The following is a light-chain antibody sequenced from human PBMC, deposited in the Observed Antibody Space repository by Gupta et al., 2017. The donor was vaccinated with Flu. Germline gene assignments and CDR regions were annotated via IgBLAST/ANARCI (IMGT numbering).Light chain of an antibody. Sequence: QSALTQPAFVSASPRHSITISCPGTSNDVGGYNYVSRYQQHLGKAPKLMIYEVTNRPSGGSNRVSGSKSGNTASLTISGLQAEDEADYFYSSYTSSSTIVVFGGGTKLTVL. J-gene: IGLJ2*01. CDR2: EVT. V-gene: IGLV2-14*01. CDR1: SNDVGGYNY. CDR3: SSYTSSSTIVV.